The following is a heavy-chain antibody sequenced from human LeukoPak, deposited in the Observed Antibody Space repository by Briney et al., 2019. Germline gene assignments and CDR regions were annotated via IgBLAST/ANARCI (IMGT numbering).Heavy chain of an antibody. CDR2: IRYDGSNK. D-gene: IGHD3-10*01. CDR1: GFTFSSYG. Sequence: GGSLRLSCAASGFTFSSYGMHWVRQAPGKGLEWVAFIRYDGSNKYYADSVKGRFTISRDNSKNTLYLQMNSLRAEDTAVYYCAREGYYYGSGSYSHAFDIWGQGTMVTVSS. CDR3: AREGYYYGSGSYSHAFDI. V-gene: IGHV3-30*02. J-gene: IGHJ3*02.